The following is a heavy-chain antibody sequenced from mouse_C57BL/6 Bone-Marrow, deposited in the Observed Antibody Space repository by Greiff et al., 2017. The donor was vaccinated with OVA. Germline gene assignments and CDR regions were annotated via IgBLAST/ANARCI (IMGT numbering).Heavy chain of an antibody. V-gene: IGHV1-72*01. CDR2: IDPNSGGT. Sequence: QVQLKQPGAELVKPGASVKLSCKASGYTFTSYWMHWVKQRPGRGLEWIGRIDPNSGGTKYNEKFKSKATLTVDKPSSTAYMQLSSLTSEDSAVYYCAESPYDGLFAYWGQGTLVTVSA. J-gene: IGHJ3*01. CDR3: AESPYDGLFAY. CDR1: GYTFTSYW. D-gene: IGHD2-3*01.